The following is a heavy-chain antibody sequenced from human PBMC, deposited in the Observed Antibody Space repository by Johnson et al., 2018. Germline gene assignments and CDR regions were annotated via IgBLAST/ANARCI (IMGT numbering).Heavy chain of an antibody. CDR2: INWNGVNI. V-gene: IGHV3-9*01. CDR3: AKGHLSSGHVLDS. D-gene: IGHD5-12*01. J-gene: IGHJ3*02. Sequence: EVQLVESGGGLVQPGRSLRLSCAASGFTFDDYAIHWVRRAPGTGLEWVSGINWNGVNIGYAASVQGRFTISRDSAKNSLYLQMNKLRPEDTALYYCAKGHLSSGHVLDSWGLGTMVTVSS. CDR1: GFTFDDYA.